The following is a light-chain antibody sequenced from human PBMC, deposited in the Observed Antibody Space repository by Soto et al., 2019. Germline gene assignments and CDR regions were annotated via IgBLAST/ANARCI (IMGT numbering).Light chain of an antibody. CDR1: QSVSSTY. CDR2: GAS. CDR3: QHPGDPPIT. J-gene: IGKJ5*01. Sequence: VLTRSQGPQSFSQGERATLCCRRIQSVSSTYLAWCQQKPGQAPRLLIYGASTRATGIPDRFSCTGSGPDFTLTSSILEPEDLAVYYFQHPGDPPITFGQGTRLENK. V-gene: IGKV3-20*01.